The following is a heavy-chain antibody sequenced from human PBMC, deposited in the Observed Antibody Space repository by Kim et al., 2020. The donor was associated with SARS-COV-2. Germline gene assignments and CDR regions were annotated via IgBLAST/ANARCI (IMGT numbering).Heavy chain of an antibody. D-gene: IGHD4-17*01. CDR1: GFTFSGYA. V-gene: IGHV3-64D*06. Sequence: GGSLRLSCSGSGFTFSGYAMNWVRRAPGKGLEWVSSTTRSGDGSFYADSVEGRFTISRDNTKNTLYLQMNSLRLEDTAVYFCVIYGRNYGAVHWGQGTLVIVSS. CDR3: VIYGRNYGAVH. CDR2: TTRSGDGS. J-gene: IGHJ4*02.